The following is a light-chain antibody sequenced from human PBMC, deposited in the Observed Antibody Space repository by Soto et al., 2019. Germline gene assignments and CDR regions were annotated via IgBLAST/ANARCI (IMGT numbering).Light chain of an antibody. CDR2: KAS. J-gene: IGKJ1*01. CDR1: QSISSW. V-gene: IGKV1-5*03. CDR3: QQYHSYPWT. Sequence: DIQMTQSPSPLSASVGDRVTITCRASQSISSWLAWYQQKPGKAPKLLIYKASTLKSGVPSRFSGSGSGTEFTLTINSLQPDDVATYYCQQYHSYPWTLGQGTKVDIK.